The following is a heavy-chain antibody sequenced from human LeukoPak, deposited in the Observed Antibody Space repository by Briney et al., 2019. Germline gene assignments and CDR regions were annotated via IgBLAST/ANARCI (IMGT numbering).Heavy chain of an antibody. Sequence: PSETLSLTCTVSGGSISSGSYYWSWIRQPPGKGLEWIGEINHSGSTNYNPSLKSRVTISVDTSKNQFSLKLSSVTAADTAVYYCARGGTHFRIQLWRRDWFDPWGQGTLVTVSS. V-gene: IGHV4-39*07. D-gene: IGHD5-18*01. CDR3: ARGGTHFRIQLWRRDWFDP. CDR2: INHSGST. J-gene: IGHJ5*02. CDR1: GGSISSGSYY.